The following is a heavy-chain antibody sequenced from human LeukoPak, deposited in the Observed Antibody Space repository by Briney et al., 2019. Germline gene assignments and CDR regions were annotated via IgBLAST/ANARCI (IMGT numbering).Heavy chain of an antibody. D-gene: IGHD3-3*01. CDR2: ISGSGGST. J-gene: IGHJ3*02. CDR3: AKHVLRFLEWLPIDAFDI. Sequence: GGSLRLSCAASGFTFSSYAMSWVRQAPGKGLEWVSAISGSGGSTYNANSVEGRFTISRDNSKNTLYLQMNSLRAEDTAVYYCAKHVLRFLEWLPIDAFDIWGQGTMVTVSS. V-gene: IGHV3-23*01. CDR1: GFTFSSYA.